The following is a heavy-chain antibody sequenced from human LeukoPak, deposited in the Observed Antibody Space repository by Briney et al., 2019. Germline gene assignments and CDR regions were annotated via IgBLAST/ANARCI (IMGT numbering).Heavy chain of an antibody. Sequence: EASVKVSCKASGYTFTSYGISWVRQAPGQGLEWMGWISAYNGNTNYAQNLQGRVNMTTDTSTSTAYMELRSLRSDDTAVYYCARDVLGYCSSTSCYGTRGSSDYWGQGTLVTVSS. J-gene: IGHJ4*02. CDR2: ISAYNGNT. D-gene: IGHD2-2*01. CDR1: GYTFTSYG. V-gene: IGHV1-18*01. CDR3: ARDVLGYCSSTSCYGTRGSSDY.